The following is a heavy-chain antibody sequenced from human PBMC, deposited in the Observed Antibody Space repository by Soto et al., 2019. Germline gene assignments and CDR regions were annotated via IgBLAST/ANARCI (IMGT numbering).Heavy chain of an antibody. CDR1: GGSISSNNW. J-gene: IGHJ4*02. D-gene: IGHD3-10*01. CDR3: ARHNYGSGSTYFDY. V-gene: IGHV4-4*02. Sequence: TSETLSLTCIVSGGSISSNNWWSWFRQPPGKGLEWIGEIHHNGGVNNIPSLESRLTISVDKTKNQFSLNLRTVTAADTAVYYCARHNYGSGSTYFDYWGQGTLVTVS. CDR2: IHHNGGV.